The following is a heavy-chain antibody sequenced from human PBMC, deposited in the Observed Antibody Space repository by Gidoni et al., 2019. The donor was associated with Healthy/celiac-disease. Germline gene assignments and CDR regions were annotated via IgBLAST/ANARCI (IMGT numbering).Heavy chain of an antibody. Sequence: EVQLLESGGGLVQPGGSLRLSCAASGLPFSIYAMSWVRQAPGKGLEWVSAISGSGGSTYYADAVKGRFTISRDNSKNTLYLQMNSLRAEDTAVYYCAKDGYYYDSSGYYYDYWGQGTLVTVSS. D-gene: IGHD3-22*01. V-gene: IGHV3-23*01. CDR1: GLPFSIYA. J-gene: IGHJ4*02. CDR3: AKDGYYYDSSGYYYDY. CDR2: ISGSGGST.